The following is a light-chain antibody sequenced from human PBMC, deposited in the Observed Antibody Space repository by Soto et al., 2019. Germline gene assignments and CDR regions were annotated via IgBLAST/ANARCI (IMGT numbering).Light chain of an antibody. J-gene: IGKJ2*01. CDR3: QQSYTTQYT. CDR1: RTINIY. CDR2: AAS. Sequence: DIQMTQSPSSLSASVGDRVTITCRASRTINIYLNWYQQKPGKAPKLLIYAASSLQSGVPSRFSGSGSGTDFTLTISSLQPEDFATYYCQQSYTTQYTFGQGTKLEIK. V-gene: IGKV1-39*01.